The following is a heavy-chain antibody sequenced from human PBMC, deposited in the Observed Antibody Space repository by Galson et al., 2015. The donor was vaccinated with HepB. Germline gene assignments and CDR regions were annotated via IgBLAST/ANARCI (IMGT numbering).Heavy chain of an antibody. J-gene: IGHJ4*02. CDR1: GYNFTNYW. Sequence: SGAEVKKPGESLKISCKASGYNFTNYWIGWVRQMPGKGLEWMGIIYPGDSDSRYNPSFQGQVTLSADKSVSTAYLQWSSLEATDTAMYSCARQFGYSFGYSDYWGQGTLVTVSS. V-gene: IGHV5-51*01. D-gene: IGHD5-18*01. CDR2: IYPGDSDS. CDR3: ARQFGYSFGYSDY.